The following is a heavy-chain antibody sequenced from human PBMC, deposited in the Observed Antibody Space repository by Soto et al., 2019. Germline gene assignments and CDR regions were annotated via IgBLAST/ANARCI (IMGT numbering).Heavy chain of an antibody. V-gene: IGHV3-48*03. CDR1: GFTFSSYD. Sequence: EVQLVESGGGLVQPGGSLRLSCAASGFTFSSYDMNWVRQAPGKGLEWVSYISSSGSSIHYADSVKGRFTISRDNAKNSLYLQVNSLRAEDTAVYYCARIGFTDYYYYGMDVWGQGTTVTVSS. J-gene: IGHJ6*02. CDR3: ARIGFTDYYYYGMDV. D-gene: IGHD3-16*01. CDR2: ISSSGSSI.